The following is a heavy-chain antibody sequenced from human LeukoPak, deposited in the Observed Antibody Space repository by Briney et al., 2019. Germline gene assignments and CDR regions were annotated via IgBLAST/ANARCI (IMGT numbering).Heavy chain of an antibody. V-gene: IGHV3-23*01. CDR3: AKINSGSYTDY. CDR2: ISSSGGGT. CDR1: GFTFSNYA. J-gene: IGHJ4*02. Sequence: GGSLRLSCTASGFTFSNYAMSWVRQAPGKGLEWVSSISSSGGGTYYADSVKGRFTISRDNSKNTLSLQMNSLKAEDTAVYYCAKINSGSYTDYWGQGTLVTVSS. D-gene: IGHD1-26*01.